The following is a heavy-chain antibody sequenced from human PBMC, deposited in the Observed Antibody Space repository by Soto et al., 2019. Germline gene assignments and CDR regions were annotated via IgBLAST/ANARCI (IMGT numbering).Heavy chain of an antibody. J-gene: IGHJ5*02. CDR3: ARLYGPAATTNWFDP. CDR2: IHYSGST. D-gene: IGHD2-2*01. V-gene: IGHV4-59*08. CDR1: GGSISSYY. Sequence: SETLSLTCTVSGGSISSYYWSWIRQPPGKGLEWIGYIHYSGSTNSNPSLKSRVTISVDTSKNQFSLKLTSVTAADTAVYYCARLYGPAATTNWFDPWGQGTLVTVSS.